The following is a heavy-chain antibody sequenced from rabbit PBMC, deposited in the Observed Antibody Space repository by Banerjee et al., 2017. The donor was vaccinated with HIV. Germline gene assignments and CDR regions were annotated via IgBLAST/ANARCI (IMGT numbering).Heavy chain of an antibody. V-gene: IGHV1S45*01. Sequence: QEQLEESGGDLVKPGASLTVTCTASGFSFSSDWMCWIRQTPGKGLEWIASIDVGSRGTTHHASWAKGRFTISKTSSTTVTLQMTSLTAADTATYFCARWRGSDFYGDLWGPGTLVTVS. CDR1: GFSFSSDW. J-gene: IGHJ4*01. D-gene: IGHD1-1*01. CDR3: ARWRGSDFYGDL. CDR2: IDVGSRGTT.